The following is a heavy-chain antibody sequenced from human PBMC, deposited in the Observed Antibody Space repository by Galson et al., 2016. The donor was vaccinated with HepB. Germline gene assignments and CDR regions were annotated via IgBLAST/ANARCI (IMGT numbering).Heavy chain of an antibody. CDR1: GYTFTSYS. J-gene: IGHJ4*02. Sequence: SVKVSCKASGYTFTSYSVSWVRQAPGQGLEWMGWITPYDGNTKYIKKFQGRVTMTTDTSTSTAYMELRSLRSDDTAVYYCVRTNYWGQGTLVTVSS. V-gene: IGHV1-18*01. CDR3: VRTNY. CDR2: ITPYDGNT.